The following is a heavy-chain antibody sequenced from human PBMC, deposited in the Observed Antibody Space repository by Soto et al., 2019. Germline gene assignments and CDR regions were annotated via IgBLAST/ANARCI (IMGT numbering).Heavy chain of an antibody. V-gene: IGHV1-18*01. CDR2: ISXYNGNX. CDR3: AREIFHAYYYMDV. Sequence: XSVKVSCKASGSTFTRYGISWVRQAPGQVLEWMGWISXYNGNXNYAKKIQGRXXMTPDKSXXKAYMELRSLRSDETAVYYCAREIFHAYYYMDVWGKGTTVTVSS. J-gene: IGHJ6*03. CDR1: GSTFTRYG.